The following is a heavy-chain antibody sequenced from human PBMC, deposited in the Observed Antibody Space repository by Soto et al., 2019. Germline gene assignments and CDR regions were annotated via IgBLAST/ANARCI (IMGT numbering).Heavy chain of an antibody. CDR3: ARSRIAAANNWFDP. Sequence: PGGSLRLGCAACGVSVSSYSMNGVRQAPGKGLEWVSSISSSSSYIYYADSVKGRFTISRDNAKNSLYLQMNSLRAEDTAVYYCARSRIAAANNWFDPWGQGTLVTVSS. V-gene: IGHV3-21*01. D-gene: IGHD6-13*01. CDR1: GVSVSSYS. J-gene: IGHJ5*02. CDR2: ISSSSSYI.